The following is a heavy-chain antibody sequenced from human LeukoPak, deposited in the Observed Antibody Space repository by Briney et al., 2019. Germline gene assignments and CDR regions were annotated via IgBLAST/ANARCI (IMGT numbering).Heavy chain of an antibody. J-gene: IGHJ4*02. V-gene: IGHV4-31*03. D-gene: IGHD2-15*01. Sequence: SETLSLTCTVSGGSLSSGGYYWSWIRQHPGKGLEWIGYIYYSGSTYYNPSLKSRVTISVDTSKNQFSLELSSVTAADTAVYYCARRRYCSGGSCYPVDYWGQGTLVTVSS. CDR1: GGSLSSGGYY. CDR2: IYYSGST. CDR3: ARRRYCSGGSCYPVDY.